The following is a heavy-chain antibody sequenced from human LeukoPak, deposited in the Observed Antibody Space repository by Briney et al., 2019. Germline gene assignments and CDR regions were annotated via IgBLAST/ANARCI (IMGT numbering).Heavy chain of an antibody. CDR1: GFTFVFYG. CDR3: ARGDGGNSAFDY. J-gene: IGHJ4*02. Sequence: GGSLRLSCEDSGFTFVFYGIHWVRQAPGKGLEWMAVISDDGSKIYYADSVKGRFTISRDNSKKTVFLQLSSLRAEDTAIYYCARGDGGNSAFDYWGQGNLVTVSS. V-gene: IGHV3-30*03. CDR2: ISDDGSKI. D-gene: IGHD4-23*01.